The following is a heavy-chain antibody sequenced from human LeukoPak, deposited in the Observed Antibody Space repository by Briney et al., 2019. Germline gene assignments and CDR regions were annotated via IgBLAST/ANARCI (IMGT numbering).Heavy chain of an antibody. J-gene: IGHJ3*02. CDR3: ASSRRITMVRGEAFDI. Sequence: NPSETLSLTCIVSGGSMTSGTFSWSWIRQPAGKGLQWIGRAHTSGSTNYNPSLQSRVTISVDTSKNLFSLELSSVTAADTAVYYCASSRRITMVRGEAFDIWGQGTMVTVSS. D-gene: IGHD3-10*01. CDR1: GGSMTSGTFS. V-gene: IGHV4-61*02. CDR2: AHTSGST.